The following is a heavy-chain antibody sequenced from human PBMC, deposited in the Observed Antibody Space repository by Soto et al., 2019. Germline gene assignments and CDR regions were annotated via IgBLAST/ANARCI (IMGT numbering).Heavy chain of an antibody. CDR1: GGSISSSSYY. V-gene: IGHV4-39*01. Sequence: SETLSLTCTVSGGSISSSSYYWGWIRQPPGKGQEWIGSIYYSGSTYYNPSLKSRVTISVDTSKNQFSLKLSSVTAADTAVYYCASKTSHGKFDYWGQGTLVTVSS. J-gene: IGHJ4*02. CDR3: ASKTSHGKFDY. CDR2: IYYSGST.